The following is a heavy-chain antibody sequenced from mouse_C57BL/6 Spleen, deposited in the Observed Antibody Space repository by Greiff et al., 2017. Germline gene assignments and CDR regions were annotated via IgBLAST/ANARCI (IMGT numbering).Heavy chain of an antibody. V-gene: IGHV1-69*01. CDR2: IDPSDSYT. CDR1: GYTFTSYW. CDR3: ARTPLSSWYFDV. J-gene: IGHJ1*03. D-gene: IGHD1-1*01. Sequence: QVQLQQPGAELVMPGASVKLSCKASGYTFTSYWMHWVKQRPGQGLEWIGEIDPSDSYTNYNQKFKGKSTLTVDKSSSTAYMQLSILTSEDSAVYYCARTPLSSWYFDVWGTGTTVTVSS.